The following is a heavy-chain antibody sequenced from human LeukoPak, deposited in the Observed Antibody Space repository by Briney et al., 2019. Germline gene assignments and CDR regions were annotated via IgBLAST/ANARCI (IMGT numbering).Heavy chain of an antibody. CDR2: TRNKANSYTT. CDR3: TRGPHNNYDY. CDR1: GFTFSDHY. D-gene: IGHD1-14*01. Sequence: GGSLRLSCAAPGFTFSDHYMDWVRQPPGKGLEWVGRTRNKANSYTTEYAASVKGRFTISRDDSKNSLYLQMNSLKTEDTAVYYCTRGPHNNYDYWGQGTLVTVSS. V-gene: IGHV3-72*01. J-gene: IGHJ4*02.